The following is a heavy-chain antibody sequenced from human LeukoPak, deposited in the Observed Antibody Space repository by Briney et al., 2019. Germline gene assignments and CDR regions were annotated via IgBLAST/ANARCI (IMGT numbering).Heavy chain of an antibody. CDR3: ARSGYYGSENDY. D-gene: IGHD3-10*01. CDR1: GFTFSSYG. Sequence: SGGSLRLSCTASGFTFSSYGMHWVRQAPGKGLEWVAYIQYDGSNQQYADSVKGRFSISRDRSKNIPYLQMNSPRAEDTAVYYCARSGYYGSENDYWGQGTLVTVSS. J-gene: IGHJ4*02. V-gene: IGHV3-30*02. CDR2: IQYDGSNQ.